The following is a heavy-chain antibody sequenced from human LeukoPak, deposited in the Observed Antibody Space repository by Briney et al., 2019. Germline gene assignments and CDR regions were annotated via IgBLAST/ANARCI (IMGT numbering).Heavy chain of an antibody. D-gene: IGHD3-10*01. CDR2: IYSGGST. CDR1: GFTVTSNY. J-gene: IGHJ6*03. Sequence: PGGSLRLSCAASGFTVTSNYMSWVRQAPGKGLEWASVIYSGGSTYYADSVKGRFTISRDNSKNTLYLQMNSLRAEDTAVYYCAATSDVLLWFGESYYMDVWGKGTTVTISS. V-gene: IGHV3-66*01. CDR3: AATSDVLLWFGESYYMDV.